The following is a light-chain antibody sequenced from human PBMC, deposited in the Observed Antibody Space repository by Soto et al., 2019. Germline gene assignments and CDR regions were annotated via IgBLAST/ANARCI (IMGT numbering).Light chain of an antibody. CDR2: AAS. CDR3: QQYKAYTFT. CDR1: QSIGRW. Sequence: TQSPSTLHAPQRDRVTFSCRASQSIGRWLAWYQQMPGKAPHLLIYAASSLEGGVPSRFSGSGSGTEFTLTISSLKNDDFATYYCQQYKAYTFTFGQGTKVDIK. J-gene: IGKJ3*01. V-gene: IGKV1-5*03.